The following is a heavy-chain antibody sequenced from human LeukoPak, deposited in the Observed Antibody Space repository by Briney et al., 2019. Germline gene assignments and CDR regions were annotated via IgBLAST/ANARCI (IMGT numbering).Heavy chain of an antibody. CDR1: GFTFSSYE. CDR3: ARRSAYGFDS. J-gene: IGHJ4*02. CDR2: ISSSGSTI. Sequence: PGGSPTPSCAASGFTFSSYEMNWVRQAPGKGLELISYISSSGSTIYYADSVKGRFTISRDNAKNSLYLQMNSLRAEDTTLYYCARRSAYGFDSSGQGTLVTVSS. V-gene: IGHV3-48*03. D-gene: IGHD5-12*01.